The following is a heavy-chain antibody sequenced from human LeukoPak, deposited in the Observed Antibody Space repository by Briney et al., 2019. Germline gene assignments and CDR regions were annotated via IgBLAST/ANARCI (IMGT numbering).Heavy chain of an antibody. Sequence: SVKVSCKASGGTFSSYAISWVRQAPGQGLEWMGGIIPIFGTANYAQKFQGRVTMTRDTSISTAYMELSWLISDDTAVYYCARGWSGNWFDPWGQGTLVTVSS. J-gene: IGHJ5*02. CDR3: ARGWSGNWFDP. CDR1: GGTFSSYA. CDR2: IIPIFGTA. D-gene: IGHD2-15*01. V-gene: IGHV1-69*05.